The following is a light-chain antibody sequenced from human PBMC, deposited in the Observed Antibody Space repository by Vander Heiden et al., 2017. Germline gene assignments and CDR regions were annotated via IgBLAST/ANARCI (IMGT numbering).Light chain of an antibody. CDR1: NIGSKN. V-gene: IGLV3-9*01. CDR2: RDS. CDR3: QVWDSSTV. J-gene: IGLJ2*01. Sequence: SYELTQPLSVSVALGQTARITCGGNNIGSKNVHWYQQKPGQAPVLVIYRDSNRPSGIPERFSGSNSGNTATLTISRAKAGDEADYYCQVWDSSTVFGGGTKLTVL.